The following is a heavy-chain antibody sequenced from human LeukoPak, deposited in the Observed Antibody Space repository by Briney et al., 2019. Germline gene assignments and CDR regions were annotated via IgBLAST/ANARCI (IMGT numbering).Heavy chain of an antibody. Sequence: GGYLRLSCTSSGFTFGDYAMSWVRPAPGKGLDWVDFIKSKAFGGTTEYAASVNGRFTISRDDSKSIAYLQMNSLKTEDTAVYYCTRERAGYNYGPNWFDPWGQGTLVTVSS. CDR2: IKSKAFGGTT. V-gene: IGHV3-49*04. J-gene: IGHJ5*02. D-gene: IGHD5-18*01. CDR1: GFTFGDYA. CDR3: TRERAGYNYGPNWFDP.